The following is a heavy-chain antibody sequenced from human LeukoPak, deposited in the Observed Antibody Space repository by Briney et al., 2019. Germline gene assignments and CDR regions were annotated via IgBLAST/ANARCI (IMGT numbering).Heavy chain of an antibody. Sequence: SETLSLTCTGSGGSISSYYWSWIRQPPGKGLEWIGYIYYSGSTNYNPSLKSRVTISVDTSKNQFSLKLSSVTAADTAVYYCARWASAFDIWGQGTMVTVSS. V-gene: IGHV4-59*08. CDR1: GGSISSYY. CDR2: IYYSGST. J-gene: IGHJ3*02. CDR3: ARWASAFDI.